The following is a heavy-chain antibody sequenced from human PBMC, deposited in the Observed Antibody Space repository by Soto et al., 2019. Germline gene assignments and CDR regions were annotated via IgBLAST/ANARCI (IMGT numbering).Heavy chain of an antibody. D-gene: IGHD3-10*01. CDR3: ATSFGSGSRAFDY. J-gene: IGHJ4*02. CDR2: INPFDGSR. Sequence: KVSCKASGYIFTSYYLHWVRQAPGQGLEWMGWINPFDGSRMFAQSFQGRVTITADKSTTTAYMELSRLRSDDTAVYYCATSFGSGSRAFDYWGQGTQVTVSS. V-gene: IGHV1-46*01. CDR1: GYIFTSYY.